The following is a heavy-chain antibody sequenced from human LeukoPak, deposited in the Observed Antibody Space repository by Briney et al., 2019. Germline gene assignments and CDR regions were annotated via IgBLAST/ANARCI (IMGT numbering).Heavy chain of an antibody. CDR2: IYYSGST. CDR1: GGSISSGGYY. V-gene: IGHV4-31*03. CDR3: ARAVRASGCHDY. D-gene: IGHD6-19*01. J-gene: IGHJ4*02. Sequence: MASQTLSLTCTVSGGSISSGGYYWSWFRQPPGKGLEWIGYIYYSGSTYYNPSLKSRVTISVDTSKNQFSLKLSSVTAADTAVYYCARAVRASGCHDYWGQGTLVTVSS.